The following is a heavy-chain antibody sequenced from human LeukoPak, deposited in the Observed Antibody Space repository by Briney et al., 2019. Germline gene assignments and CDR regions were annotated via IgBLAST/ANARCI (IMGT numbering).Heavy chain of an antibody. V-gene: IGHV3-30-3*01. CDR3: AKDQFREWELDAFDI. D-gene: IGHD1-26*01. CDR1: GFTFSSYA. CDR2: ISYDGSNK. J-gene: IGHJ3*02. Sequence: GGSLRLSCAASGFTFSSYAMRWVRQAPGKGLEWVAVISYDGSNKYYADSVKGRFTISRDNSKNTLYLQMNSLRAEDTAVYYCAKDQFREWELDAFDIWGQGTMVTVSS.